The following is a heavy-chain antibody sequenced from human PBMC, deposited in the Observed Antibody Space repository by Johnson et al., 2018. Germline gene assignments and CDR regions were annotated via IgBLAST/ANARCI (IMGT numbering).Heavy chain of an antibody. V-gene: IGHV3-72*01. CDR2: IRNKANSYTT. J-gene: IGHJ2*01. Sequence: VQLVQSGGGLVQPGGSLRLSCAASGFTFSDHYMDWVRQAPGKGLEWVGRIRNKANSYTTEYAASVKGRFSISRDDSYNSLYLQMNTLRAEDTAVYYCARTYSGYDRDWYFELWGRGTLVTVSS. CDR1: GFTFSDHY. CDR3: ARTYSGYDRDWYFEL. D-gene: IGHD5-12*01.